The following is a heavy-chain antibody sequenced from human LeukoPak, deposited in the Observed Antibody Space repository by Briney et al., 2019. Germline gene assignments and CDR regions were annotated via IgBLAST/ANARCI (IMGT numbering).Heavy chain of an antibody. CDR3: AKGPTVTTLLGYFDY. J-gene: IGHJ4*02. CDR2: ISGTGGST. D-gene: IGHD4-17*01. CDR1: GFTFNSYA. Sequence: GGSLRLSCAASGFTFNSYAMSWVRQAPGKGLEWVSAISGTGGSTYYAVSVRGRFTISRDNSKNTLYLQMNSLRADDSAVYFCAKGPTVTTLLGYFDYWGQGTLVTVSS. V-gene: IGHV3-23*01.